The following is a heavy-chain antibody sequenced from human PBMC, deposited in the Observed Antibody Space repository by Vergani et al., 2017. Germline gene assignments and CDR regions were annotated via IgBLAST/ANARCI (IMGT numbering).Heavy chain of an antibody. CDR3: ANGLNDYGDYGHLFDY. Sequence: QVQLVESGGGVVQPGRSLRLSCAASGFTFSSYGMHWVRQAPGKGLEWVAVISYDGSNKYYADSVKGRFTISRDNSKNTLYLQMNSLRAEDTAVYYCANGLNDYGDYGHLFDYWGQGTLVTVSS. V-gene: IGHV3-30*18. J-gene: IGHJ4*02. CDR1: GFTFSSYG. D-gene: IGHD4-17*01. CDR2: ISYDGSNK.